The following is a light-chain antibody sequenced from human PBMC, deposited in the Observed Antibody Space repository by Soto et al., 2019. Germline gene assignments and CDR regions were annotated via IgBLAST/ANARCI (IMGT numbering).Light chain of an antibody. CDR1: QNVHSD. CDR2: DTS. CDR3: QQYNNWPLT. V-gene: IGKV3-15*01. Sequence: EVVMTQSPDTLSVSPGDGATLSCRASQNVHSDLAWYQQKPGQAPRLVIYDTSTRATDIPVRFTGGGSGTEFPLTVSSLKSEDVAVYYCQQYNNWPLTFRRGTKVEIK. J-gene: IGKJ4*01.